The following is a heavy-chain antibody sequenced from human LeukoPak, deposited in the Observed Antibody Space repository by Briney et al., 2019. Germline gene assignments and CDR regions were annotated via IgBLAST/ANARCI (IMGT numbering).Heavy chain of an antibody. J-gene: IGHJ4*02. CDR1: GGSFSGYY. CDR2: INHSGST. Sequence: SETLSLTCAVYGGSFSGYYWSWIRQPSGKGLEWIGEINHSGSTNYNPSLKSRVTISVDTSKNQFSLKLSSVTAADTAVYYCATPRDYVWGSYTYWGQGTLVTVSS. CDR3: ATPRDYVWGSYTY. D-gene: IGHD3-16*01. V-gene: IGHV4-34*01.